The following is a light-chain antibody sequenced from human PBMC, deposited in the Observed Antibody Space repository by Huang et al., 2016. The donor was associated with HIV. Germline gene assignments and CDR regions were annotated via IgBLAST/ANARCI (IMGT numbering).Light chain of an antibody. J-gene: IGKJ5*01. CDR3: QQYGDSPIT. V-gene: IGKV3-20*01. Sequence: EIVLTQSPGTLSLSPGERATLSCRASQSVSRSYLAWYQQKPGQAPRLLVYGASTRATDIPARFSGSGSGTDFALTISRLEPEDFAVYYCQQYGDSPITFGQGTRLEIK. CDR1: QSVSRSY. CDR2: GAS.